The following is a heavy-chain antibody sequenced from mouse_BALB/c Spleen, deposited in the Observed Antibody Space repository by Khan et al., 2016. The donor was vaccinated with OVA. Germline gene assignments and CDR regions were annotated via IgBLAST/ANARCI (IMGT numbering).Heavy chain of an antibody. CDR2: INTHSGVP. CDR3: ARGGAAYYRNDGGAMEY. CDR1: GYTFTTAG. J-gene: IGHJ4*01. D-gene: IGHD2-14*01. Sequence: QILLVQSGPELKKPGETVRISCKASGYTFTTAGMQWVQKMPGKGLKWIGWINTHSGVPKYAEDFKGRFAFSLETSASTAYLQITNLKNEDTATYFCARGGAAYYRNDGGAMEYWGQGTSVTVSS. V-gene: IGHV9-4*02.